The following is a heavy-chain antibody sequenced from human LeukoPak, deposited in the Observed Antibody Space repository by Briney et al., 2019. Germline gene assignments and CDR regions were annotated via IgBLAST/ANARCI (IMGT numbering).Heavy chain of an antibody. D-gene: IGHD2-2*01. CDR3: ARDRVVPAAPYYYYYGMDV. CDR2: ISSSGSTI. V-gene: IGHV3-11*01. CDR1: GFTFSDYY. J-gene: IGHJ6*02. Sequence: GGSLRLSCAASGFTFSDYYMSWIRQAPGKGLEWVSYISSSGSTIYYADSVKGRFTISRDNAKNSLYLQMNSLRAEDTAVYYCARDRVVPAAPYYYYYGMDVWGQGTTVTVSS.